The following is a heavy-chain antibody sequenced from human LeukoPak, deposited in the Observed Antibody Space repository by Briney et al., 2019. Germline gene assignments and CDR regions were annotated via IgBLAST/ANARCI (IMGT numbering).Heavy chain of an antibody. CDR1: GFTFSSYA. Sequence: GGSLRLSCAASGFTFSSYAMSWVRQAPGKGLEWVSVIYSGGTTYYADSVKGRFTISRDNSKNTLYLQMNSLRAEDTAAYYCARDRGGSRSDCWGQGTLVTVSS. CDR2: IYSGGTT. V-gene: IGHV3-66*01. CDR3: ARDRGGSRSDC. J-gene: IGHJ4*02. D-gene: IGHD6-13*01.